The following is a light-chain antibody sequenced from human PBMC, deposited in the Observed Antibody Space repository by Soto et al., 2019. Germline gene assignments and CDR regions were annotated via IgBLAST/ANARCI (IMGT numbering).Light chain of an antibody. CDR3: QQYNDYSTCT. CDR2: DAS. Sequence: DIQMTQSPSTLSASVGDRVTITCRASQSVSRWLAWYQQKPGKAPKVLIWDASSLQRGVPSRFSGSGSGTDFTLTISSLQPDDFATYYCQQYNDYSTCTFGQGNKVEIK. J-gene: IGKJ1*01. CDR1: QSVSRW. V-gene: IGKV1-5*01.